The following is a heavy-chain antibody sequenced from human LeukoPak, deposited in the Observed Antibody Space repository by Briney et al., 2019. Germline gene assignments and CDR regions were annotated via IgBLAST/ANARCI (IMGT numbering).Heavy chain of an antibody. CDR3: ARDGGITRTHGDRDAYYFDY. V-gene: IGHV3-33*01. CDR1: GFTFSSYG. J-gene: IGHJ4*02. CDR2: IWYDGSNK. Sequence: PGRSLRLSCAASGFTFSSYGMHWVRQAPGKGLEWVAVIWYDGSNKYYADSVKGRFTISRDNSKNTLCLQMNSLRAEDTAVYYCARDGGITRTHGDRDAYYFDYWGQGTLVTVSS. D-gene: IGHD1-14*01.